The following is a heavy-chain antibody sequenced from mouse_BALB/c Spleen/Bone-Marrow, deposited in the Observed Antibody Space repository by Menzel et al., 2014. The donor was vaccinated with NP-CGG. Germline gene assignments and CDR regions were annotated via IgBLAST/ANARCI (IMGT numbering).Heavy chain of an antibody. CDR2: IYPSDSYT. J-gene: IGHJ4*01. D-gene: IGHD2-14*01. Sequence: QVQLQQPGAELVSPGASVKLSCKASGYTFTSYWINWVKQRPGQGLEWIGNIYPSDSYTNYNQKFKDKATLTVDKSSSTAYMQLSSPTSEDSAVYYCTRRDRYDYYAMDYWGQGTSVTVSS. V-gene: IGHV1-69*02. CDR3: TRRDRYDYYAMDY. CDR1: GYTFTSYW.